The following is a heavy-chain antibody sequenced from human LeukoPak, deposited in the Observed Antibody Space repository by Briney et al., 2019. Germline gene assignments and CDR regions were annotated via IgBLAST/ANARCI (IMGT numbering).Heavy chain of an antibody. CDR3: ASVTTHGVSHYEYKY. V-gene: IGHV3-64*01. CDR2: ISGNGGST. CDR1: GFTFSSYV. Sequence: AGSLRLSCAAAGFTFSSYVMHWVRQAPGKGLEYVSGISGNGGSTYYANSVKGRFTISRDNYKKTLYLQMASLRAEDMAVYYCASVTTHGVSHYEYKYWGQGTLVSVSS. J-gene: IGHJ4*02. D-gene: IGHD4-11*01.